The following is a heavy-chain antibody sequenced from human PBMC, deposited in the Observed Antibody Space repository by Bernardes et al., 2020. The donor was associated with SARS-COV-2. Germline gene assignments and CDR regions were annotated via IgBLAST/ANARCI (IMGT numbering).Heavy chain of an antibody. J-gene: IGHJ3*02. Sequence: GWSLRLSCAAAGFTFSTYDMHWVRHTTGKGLEWVSGIGTLGDTYYADSVKGRFTISREDAKNSLYLQMNSLRAGDTAVYYCLRGFLRRASHDTFDIWGQGTLVTVSS. V-gene: IGHV3-13*04. D-gene: IGHD3-3*01. CDR1: GFTFSTYD. CDR2: IGTLGDT. CDR3: LRGFLRRASHDTFDI.